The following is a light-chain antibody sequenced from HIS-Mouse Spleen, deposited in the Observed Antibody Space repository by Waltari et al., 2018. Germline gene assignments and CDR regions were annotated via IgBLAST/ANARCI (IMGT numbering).Light chain of an antibody. Sequence: SYVLTQPPSVSVAPGKTARITCGGNNLGGKSVHWYQQKSGQAPVLVLYEDSKRPYGIPERFYGSSSGTMATLTISGAQVKDEADYYCYSTDSSGNHRVFGGGTKLTVL. CDR3: YSTDSSGNHRV. V-gene: IGLV3-10*01. J-gene: IGLJ2*01. CDR2: EDS. CDR1: NLGGKS.